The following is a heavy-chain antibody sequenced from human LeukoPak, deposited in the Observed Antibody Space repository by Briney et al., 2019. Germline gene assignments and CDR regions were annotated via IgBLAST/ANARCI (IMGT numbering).Heavy chain of an antibody. Sequence: ASVKVSCKTSGYTFSSHSMNWVRQAPGQGLEWLGWISPYNGNTKYAQKIQGRATMTTDTSTSTAYLELRSLRSDDTAVYYCARGEYDLLGDYWGQGTLVTVSS. J-gene: IGHJ4*02. CDR2: ISPYNGNT. D-gene: IGHD3-10*01. V-gene: IGHV1-18*01. CDR3: ARGEYDLLGDY. CDR1: GYTFSSHS.